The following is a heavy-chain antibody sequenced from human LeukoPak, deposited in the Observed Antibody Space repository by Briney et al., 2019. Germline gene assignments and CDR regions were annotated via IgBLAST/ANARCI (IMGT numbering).Heavy chain of an antibody. CDR1: GFTFSSYS. Sequence: GGSLRLSCAASGFTFSSYSINWVCQAPGKGLEWVSSISSSSSYIYYADSVKGRFTISRDNAKNSLYLQMNSLRAEDTAVYYCARAIRTIFGVVDYWGQGTLVTVSS. CDR2: ISSSSSYI. J-gene: IGHJ4*02. D-gene: IGHD3-3*01. V-gene: IGHV3-21*01. CDR3: ARAIRTIFGVVDY.